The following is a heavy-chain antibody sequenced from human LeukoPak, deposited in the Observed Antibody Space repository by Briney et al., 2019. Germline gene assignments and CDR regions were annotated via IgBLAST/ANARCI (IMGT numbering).Heavy chain of an antibody. D-gene: IGHD4-17*01. V-gene: IGHV4-59*01. CDR2: IYYSGST. CDR3: AGTTVTTLHAFDI. CDR1: GGSISSYY. Sequence: SETLSLTCTVSGGSISSYYWSWIRQPPGKGLEWIGYIYYSGSTNYNPSLKSRVTISVDTSKNQFSLKLSSVTAADTAVYYCAGTTVTTLHAFDIWSQGTMVTVSS. J-gene: IGHJ3*02.